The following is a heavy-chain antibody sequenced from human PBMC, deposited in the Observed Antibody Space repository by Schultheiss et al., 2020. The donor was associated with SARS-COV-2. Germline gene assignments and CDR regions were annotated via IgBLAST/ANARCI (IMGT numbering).Heavy chain of an antibody. V-gene: IGHV5-51*01. CDR1: GYSFTSYW. Sequence: GESLKISCKGSGYSFTSYWIGWVRQMPGKGLEWMGIIYPGDSDTRYSPSFQGQVTISADKSISTAYLQWSSLKASDTAMYYCAGGPTYYYDSSGYYRVHYYGMDVWGQGTTVTVSS. D-gene: IGHD3-22*01. CDR2: IYPGDSDT. CDR3: AGGPTYYYDSSGYYRVHYYGMDV. J-gene: IGHJ6*02.